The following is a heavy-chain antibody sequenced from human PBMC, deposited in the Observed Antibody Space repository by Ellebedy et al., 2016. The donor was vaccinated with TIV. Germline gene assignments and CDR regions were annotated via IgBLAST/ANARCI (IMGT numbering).Heavy chain of an antibody. CDR1: GFRYTSYD. Sequence: ASVKVSXKASGFRYTSYDINWVRQAAGQGLEWLGWMNPNSGNTGYAQKFQGRVAMTSDSSIATAYLDLSSLTSDDTAVYYCASQAGGHDFWGQGTLITVSS. CDR2: MNPNSGNT. J-gene: IGHJ5*01. V-gene: IGHV1-8*01. D-gene: IGHD6-19*01. CDR3: ASQAGGHDF.